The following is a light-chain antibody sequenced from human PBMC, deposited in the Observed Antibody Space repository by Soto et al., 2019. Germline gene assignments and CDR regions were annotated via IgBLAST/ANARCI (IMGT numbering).Light chain of an antibody. Sequence: EIVLTQSPATLSLSPGERATLSCRASQSVSNYLAWYQQRPGQAPRLLIYDASTSATGIPARFRGSGSGTDFTLTISSLETEDFAVYYCQQRSTWLTFGGGTNVEIK. CDR3: QQRSTWLT. J-gene: IGKJ4*01. CDR1: QSVSNY. CDR2: DAS. V-gene: IGKV3-11*01.